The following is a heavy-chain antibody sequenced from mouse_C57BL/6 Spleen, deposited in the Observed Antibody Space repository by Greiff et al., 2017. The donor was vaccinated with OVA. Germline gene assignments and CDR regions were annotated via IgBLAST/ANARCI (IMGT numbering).Heavy chain of an antibody. D-gene: IGHD2-4*01. Sequence: VQLQQPGAELVRPGTSVKLSCKASGYTFTSYWMHWVKQRPGQGLEWIGVIDPSDSYTNYNQKFKGKATLTVDTSSSTAYMQLSSLTSEDSAVYYCARSGYDYDCWGQGTTLTVSS. V-gene: IGHV1-59*01. CDR3: ARSGYDYDC. CDR2: IDPSDSYT. J-gene: IGHJ2*01. CDR1: GYTFTSYW.